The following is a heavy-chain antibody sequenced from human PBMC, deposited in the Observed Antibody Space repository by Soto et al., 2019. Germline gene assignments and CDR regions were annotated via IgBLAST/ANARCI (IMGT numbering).Heavy chain of an antibody. J-gene: IGHJ4*02. D-gene: IGHD3-16*02. CDR2: IHDTGRT. Sequence: QVQLQESGPGLVRPSETLSLTCTVSGDSLSTYYWSWIRQSAGGRLEWIGRIHDTGRTNYNPSLKSRVTMSVDTSKNQFSLRVNSVTAADTAVYYCARESVSGTYRFDSWGQGALVTVSS. V-gene: IGHV4-4*07. CDR1: GDSLSTYY. CDR3: ARESVSGTYRFDS.